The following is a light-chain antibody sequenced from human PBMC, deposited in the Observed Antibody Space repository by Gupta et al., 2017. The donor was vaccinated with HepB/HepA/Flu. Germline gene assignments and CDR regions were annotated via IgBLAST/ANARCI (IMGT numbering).Light chain of an antibody. J-gene: IGLJ2*01. Sequence: SYELTQPPSVSVSPGPTARITCSGDALPKQYAYWYQQKPGQAPVMVIYKDSERPSGIPERFSGSSSGTTVTLTIRGVQAEDEADYYCQSTDTSANHVVFGGGTKLTVL. V-gene: IGLV3-25*03. CDR2: KDS. CDR1: ALPKQY. CDR3: QSTDTSANHVV.